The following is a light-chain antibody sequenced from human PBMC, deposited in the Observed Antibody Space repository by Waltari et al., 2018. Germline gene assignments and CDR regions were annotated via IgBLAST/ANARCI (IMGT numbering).Light chain of an antibody. CDR1: HSILYSYKNKNY. V-gene: IGKV4-1*01. CDR2: WAS. CDR3: QQYYTAPYT. Sequence: IVMTQSPDSLTVSLGARATITCKSSHSILYSYKNKNYLAWYQQKPGQPPNLLISWASTRESGVPDRFSGSGSGTDFTLTISSLQAEDVAVYYCQQYYTAPYTFGQGTKLEIK. J-gene: IGKJ2*01.